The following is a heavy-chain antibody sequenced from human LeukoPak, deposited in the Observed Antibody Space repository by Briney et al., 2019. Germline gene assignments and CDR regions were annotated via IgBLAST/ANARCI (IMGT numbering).Heavy chain of an antibody. CDR2: FGGNNAGI. CDR1: GFTLITYG. D-gene: IGHD6-19*01. Sequence: PGGSLRLSCVGSGFTLITYGMSWVRQAPGQGLEWVSSFGGNNAGIYYADSVKGRFTISRDNSKNTLYLQMDSLRAGDTAVYYCAKGRGSGWYFDYWGQGTLVTVSS. V-gene: IGHV3-23*01. CDR3: AKGRGSGWYFDY. J-gene: IGHJ4*02.